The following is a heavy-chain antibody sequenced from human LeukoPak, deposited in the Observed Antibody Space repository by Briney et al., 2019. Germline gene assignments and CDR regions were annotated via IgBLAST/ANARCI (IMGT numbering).Heavy chain of an antibody. CDR3: ARDSAAYYDFWSGSHGNNWFDP. J-gene: IGHJ5*02. CDR2: INPNSGGT. Sequence: GASVKVSCKASGYTFTGYYMHWVRQAPGQGLKWMGWINPNSGGTNYAQKFQGRVTMTRDTSISTAYMELSRLRSDDTAVYYCARDSAAYYDFWSGSHGNNWFDPWGQGTLVAVSS. V-gene: IGHV1-2*02. D-gene: IGHD3-3*01. CDR1: GYTFTGYY.